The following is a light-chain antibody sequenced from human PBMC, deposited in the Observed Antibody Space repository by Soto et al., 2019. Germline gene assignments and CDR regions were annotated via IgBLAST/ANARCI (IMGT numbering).Light chain of an antibody. J-gene: IGKJ1*01. V-gene: IGKV3-15*01. CDR2: RAS. CDR3: LQYHNLWA. Sequence: EIVLTQSPATLSLSPGERATLSCRASQNIYSNVAWYQQRPGQAPRLLIYRASTRAPGIPARFSGSGSGTEFTLTIRSLQSEDFTVYSCLQYHNLWAFGQGTKVDIK. CDR1: QNIYSN.